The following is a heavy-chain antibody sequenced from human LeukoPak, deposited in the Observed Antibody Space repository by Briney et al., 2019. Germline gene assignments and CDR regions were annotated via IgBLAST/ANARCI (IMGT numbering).Heavy chain of an antibody. V-gene: IGHV3-21*01. CDR2: ISSSSSYI. CDR1: GFTFSSYS. D-gene: IGHD6-13*01. CDR3: ARDSIAAAGNFDY. Sequence: PGGSLRLSCAASGFTFSSYSMNWVRQAPGKGLEWVSSISSSSSYIYYADSVKGRFTISRDNAKNSLYLQMNSLRAEDTAMYYCARDSIAAAGNFDYWGQGTLVTVSS. J-gene: IGHJ4*02.